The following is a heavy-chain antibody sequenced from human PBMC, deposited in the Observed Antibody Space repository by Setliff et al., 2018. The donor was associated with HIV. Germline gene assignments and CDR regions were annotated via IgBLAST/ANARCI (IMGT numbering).Heavy chain of an antibody. Sequence: PSQTLSLTCAISGDSVSSNSAAWHWTRQSPSRGLEWLGRTYYISKWYNEYAPSVKSRITINPDTSKNQFSLHLSSVTPEDTAVYYCVRQFGYYFGYWGQGTLVTVSS. J-gene: IGHJ4*02. CDR3: VRQFGYYFGY. CDR1: GDSVSSNSAA. CDR2: TYYISKWYN. V-gene: IGHV6-1*01. D-gene: IGHD3-16*01.